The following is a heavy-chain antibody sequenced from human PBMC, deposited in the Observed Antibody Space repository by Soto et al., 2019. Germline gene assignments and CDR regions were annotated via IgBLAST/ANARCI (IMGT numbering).Heavy chain of an antibody. CDR1: VFTFSSYA. J-gene: IGHJ4*02. V-gene: IGHV3-30-3*01. D-gene: IGHD3-16*02. CDR2: ISYDGSNK. Sequence: GWSLRLSCASSVFTFSSYAMHWVRQAPGKGLEWVAVISYDGSNKYYADSVKGRFTISRDNSKNTLYLQMNSLRAEDTAVYYCARVSSFGGVIGTSLDYWGQGTLVTVSS. CDR3: ARVSSFGGVIGTSLDY.